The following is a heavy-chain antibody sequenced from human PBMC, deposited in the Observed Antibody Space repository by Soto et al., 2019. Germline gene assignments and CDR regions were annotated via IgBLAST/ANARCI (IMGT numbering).Heavy chain of an antibody. CDR2: VSAYNGNT. J-gene: IGHJ4*02. CDR1: GYTFTSYG. CDR3: AREPKYFDY. Sequence: QVQLVQSGAEVKKPGASVKVSCKASGYTFTSYGISWVRQAPGQGLEWMGWVSAYNGNTKYAQKLQGRVTMTTDTYTSTVYMELRRLRSDATAVYYCAREPKYFDYWGQGTLVTVSS. V-gene: IGHV1-18*01.